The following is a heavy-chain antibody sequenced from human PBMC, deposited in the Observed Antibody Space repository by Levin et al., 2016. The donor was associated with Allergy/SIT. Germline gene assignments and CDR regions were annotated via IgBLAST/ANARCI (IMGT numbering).Heavy chain of an antibody. Sequence: WVRQAPGQGLEWMGIINPSGGSTSYAQKFQGRVTMTRDTSTSTVYMELSSLRSEDTAVYYCARDRRWLQDYWGQGTLVTVSS. J-gene: IGHJ4*02. CDR2: INPSGGST. V-gene: IGHV1-46*01. D-gene: IGHD5-24*01. CDR3: ARDRRWLQDY.